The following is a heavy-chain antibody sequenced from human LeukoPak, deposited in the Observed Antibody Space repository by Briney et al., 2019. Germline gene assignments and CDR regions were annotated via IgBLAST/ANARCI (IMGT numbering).Heavy chain of an antibody. CDR1: GFTFSSYT. CDR2: INTDGSST. V-gene: IGHV3-74*01. CDR3: ARGPLGYCSSTSCPTPYDY. Sequence: GESLRLSCAASGFTFSSYTMNWVRQAPGKGLVWVSRINTDGSSTSYADSVKGRFTISRDNAKNTLYLQMNSLRAEDTAVYYCARGPLGYCSSTSCPTPYDYWGQGTLVTVSS. D-gene: IGHD2-2*01. J-gene: IGHJ4*02.